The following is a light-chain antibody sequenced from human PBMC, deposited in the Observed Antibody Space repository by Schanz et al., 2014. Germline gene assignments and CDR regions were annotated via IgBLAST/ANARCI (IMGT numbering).Light chain of an antibody. CDR1: SSNIGAGYD. J-gene: IGLJ3*02. CDR2: GDS. V-gene: IGLV1-40*01. Sequence: QSVLTQPPSVSGAPGQRVTISCTGSSSNIGAGYDVHWYQQLPGTAPKLLIFGDSNRPSGVPARFFGSKSGTSASLAITGLQAEDEADYYCQSYDNSLSGWVFGGGTKLTVL. CDR3: QSYDNSLSGWV.